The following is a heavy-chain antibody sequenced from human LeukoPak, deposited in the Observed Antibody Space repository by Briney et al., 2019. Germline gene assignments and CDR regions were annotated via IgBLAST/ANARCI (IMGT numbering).Heavy chain of an antibody. J-gene: IGHJ3*02. CDR3: AKDGAMVRGVGDAFDI. Sequence: PGGSLRLSCAASGFTFSSYGMSWVRQAPGKGLEWVSAISGSGGSTYYADSVKGRFTISRDNSKNTLYLQMNSLRAEDTAVYYCAKDGAMVRGVGDAFDIWGQGTMVTVSS. V-gene: IGHV3-23*01. CDR2: ISGSGGST. D-gene: IGHD3-10*01. CDR1: GFTFSSYG.